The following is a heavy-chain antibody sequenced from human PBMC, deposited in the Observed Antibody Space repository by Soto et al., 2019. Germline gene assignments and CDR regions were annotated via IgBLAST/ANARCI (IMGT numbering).Heavy chain of an antibody. CDR1: GFTFDDYT. CDR2: ISWDGGST. CDR3: ATELRSPMDV. D-gene: IGHD1-7*01. J-gene: IGHJ6*02. V-gene: IGHV3-43*01. Sequence: VGSLRLSCAASGFTFDDYTMHWVRQAPGKGLEWVSLISWDGGSTYYADSVKGRFTISRDNSKNSLYLQMNSLRTEDTALYYCATELRSPMDVWGQGTTVTVSS.